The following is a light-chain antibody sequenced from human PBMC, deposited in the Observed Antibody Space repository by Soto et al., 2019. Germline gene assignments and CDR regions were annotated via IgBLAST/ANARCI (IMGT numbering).Light chain of an antibody. CDR2: ITS. CDR1: QYVRSNY. J-gene: IGKJ1*01. V-gene: IGKV3-20*01. CDR3: QHYGDSPWT. Sequence: EIVLTRSPGTLSLSPEERVTLSCRASQYVRSNYVAWYQQKPGQTPRLLIYITSSRAPGIPERFSGSGSGTDFTLTISRLEPEDFAVYFCQHYGDSPWTFGQGTKVEMK.